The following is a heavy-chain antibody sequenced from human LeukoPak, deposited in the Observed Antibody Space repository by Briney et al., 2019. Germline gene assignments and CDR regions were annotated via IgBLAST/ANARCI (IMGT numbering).Heavy chain of an antibody. Sequence: SETLSLTCTVSGGSISSYYWSWIRQPPGKGLEWIGYIYYSGSTNYNPSLKSRVTMSVDTSKNQFSLKLTSVTAADTAMYYCGRGTDGYPLDIWGQGTMVTVSS. J-gene: IGHJ3*02. CDR2: IYYSGST. V-gene: IGHV4-59*01. CDR1: GGSISSYY. CDR3: GRGTDGYPLDI. D-gene: IGHD5-24*01.